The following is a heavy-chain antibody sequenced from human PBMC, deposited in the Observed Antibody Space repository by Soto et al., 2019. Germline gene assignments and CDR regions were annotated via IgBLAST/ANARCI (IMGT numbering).Heavy chain of an antibody. Sequence: ASVKVSCKASGYTFTSRGISWVRQAPGQGLEWLGWINPYNGDTNYAQKLQGRVTMTTDTSTRTTYMELRSLRSDDTAVYFCARDQDSMIDYWGQGTLVTVSS. V-gene: IGHV1-18*01. J-gene: IGHJ4*02. CDR2: INPYNGDT. CDR3: ARDQDSMIDY. CDR1: GYTFTSRG. D-gene: IGHD2-15*01.